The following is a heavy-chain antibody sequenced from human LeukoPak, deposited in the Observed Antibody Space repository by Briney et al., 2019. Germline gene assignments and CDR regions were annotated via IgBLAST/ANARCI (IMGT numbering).Heavy chain of an antibody. CDR2: IWYDGSNK. J-gene: IGHJ4*02. CDR1: GFTFSTYG. D-gene: IGHD1-26*01. Sequence: GGSLRLSCAASGFTFSTYGIHWVRQAPAKGLEWVAVIWYDGSNKYYADSVKGRFTISRDTSKNTLYLQMNSLSAEDTAVYYCARGETQWELLGFAYWGQGALVTVSS. CDR3: ARGETQWELLGFAY. V-gene: IGHV3-33*01.